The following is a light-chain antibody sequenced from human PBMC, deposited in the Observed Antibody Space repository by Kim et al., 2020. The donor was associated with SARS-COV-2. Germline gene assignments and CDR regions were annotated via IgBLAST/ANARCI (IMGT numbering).Light chain of an antibody. CDR2: KTS. CDR1: QSILGW. Sequence: IQMTQSPSTLSASVGDRVTITCRASQSILGWVAWYQQKPGKAPKLLIYKTSSLESGVPPRFSGSGSGTEFTLTISSLQPDDFATYYCQQYITALFTFGPGTKVDIK. J-gene: IGKJ3*01. CDR3: QQYITALFT. V-gene: IGKV1-5*03.